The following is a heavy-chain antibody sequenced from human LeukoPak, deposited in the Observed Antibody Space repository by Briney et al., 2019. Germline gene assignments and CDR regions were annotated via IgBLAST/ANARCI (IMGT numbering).Heavy chain of an antibody. Sequence: GGSLRLSCAGSGFTFSSYGMDWVRQTPGKGMEWVSYIGTSSSTIYYADSVKGRFTISRDSAKNSLYLQMNSLRDEDTAVYYCARHDYGGNSGDYWGQGTLVTVSS. J-gene: IGHJ4*02. CDR2: IGTSSSTI. CDR1: GFTFSSYG. D-gene: IGHD4-23*01. V-gene: IGHV3-48*02. CDR3: ARHDYGGNSGDY.